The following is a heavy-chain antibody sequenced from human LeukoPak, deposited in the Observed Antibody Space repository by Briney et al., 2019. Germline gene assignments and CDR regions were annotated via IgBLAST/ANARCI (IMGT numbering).Heavy chain of an antibody. V-gene: IGHV4-38-2*01. CDR2: IYHSGST. D-gene: IGHD2-15*01. CDR3: ASSNCSGGSCYSGDAFDI. Sequence: SETLSLTCAVSGYSISSGYYWGWIRQPPGKGLEWIGSIYHSGSTYYNPSLKSRVTISVDTSKSQFSLKLSSVTAADTAVYYCASSNCSGGSCYSGDAFDIWGQGTMVTVSS. J-gene: IGHJ3*02. CDR1: GYSISSGYY.